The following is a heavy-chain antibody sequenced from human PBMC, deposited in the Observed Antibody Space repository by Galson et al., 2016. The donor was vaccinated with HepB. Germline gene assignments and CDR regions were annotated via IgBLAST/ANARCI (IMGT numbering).Heavy chain of an antibody. V-gene: IGHV6-1*01. Sequence: CAISGDSVSRNGGAWNWIRQSPSRGLEWLGRTYYRSKWSNDYAESVKSRINSNSDTSKNQFSLHLNSVTPEDTAGYFCVRGTRSALDIWGQGTMVTVSP. J-gene: IGHJ3*02. CDR3: VRGTRSALDI. CDR1: GDSVSRNGGA. D-gene: IGHD1-14*01. CDR2: TYYRSKWSN.